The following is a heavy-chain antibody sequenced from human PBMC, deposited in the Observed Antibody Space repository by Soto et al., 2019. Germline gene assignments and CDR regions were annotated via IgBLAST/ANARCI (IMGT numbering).Heavy chain of an antibody. CDR1: GFTFSSYG. V-gene: IGHV3-30*18. CDR3: AKDLSGDYGPFDY. D-gene: IGHD4-17*01. Sequence: QVQLVESGGGVVQPGRSLRLSWAASGFTFSSYGMHWVRQAPGKGLEWVAVISYDGSNKYYADSVKGRFTISRDNSKNTLYLQMNSLRAEDTAVYYCAKDLSGDYGPFDYWGQGTLVTVSS. J-gene: IGHJ4*02. CDR2: ISYDGSNK.